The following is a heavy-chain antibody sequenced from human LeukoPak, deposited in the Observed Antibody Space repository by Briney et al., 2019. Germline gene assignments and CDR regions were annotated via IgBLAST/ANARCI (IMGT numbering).Heavy chain of an antibody. V-gene: IGHV1-18*01. J-gene: IGHJ5*02. D-gene: IGHD3-10*01. Sequence: RWASVKVSCKASGYTFTSYGISWVRQAPGQGLEWMGWISAYNGNTNYAQKLQGRVTMTTDTSTSTAYMELRSLRSDDTAVYYCAREEVLWFGETFDPWGQGTLVTVSS. CDR2: ISAYNGNT. CDR1: GYTFTSYG. CDR3: AREEVLWFGETFDP.